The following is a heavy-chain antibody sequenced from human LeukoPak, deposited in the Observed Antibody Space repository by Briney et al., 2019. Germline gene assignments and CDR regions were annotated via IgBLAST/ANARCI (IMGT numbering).Heavy chain of an antibody. D-gene: IGHD2-2*01. CDR1: GGTFSSYA. J-gene: IGHJ6*03. CDR2: IIPIFGTA. CDR3: ARGIVVVPAADSSYYMDV. Sequence: SVKVSCKASGGTFSSYAISWVRQAPGQGLEWMGGIIPIFGTANYAQKFQGRVTITADESTSTAYMELSSLRSEDTAVYYCARGIVVVPAADSSYYMDVWGKGTTVTVSS. V-gene: IGHV1-69*13.